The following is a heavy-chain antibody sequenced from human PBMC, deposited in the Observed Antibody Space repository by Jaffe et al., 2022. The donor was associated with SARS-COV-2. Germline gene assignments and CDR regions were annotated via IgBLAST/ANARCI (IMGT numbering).Heavy chain of an antibody. J-gene: IGHJ4*02. D-gene: IGHD3-22*01. CDR3: ARSPSTYFDSSGRPFDY. Sequence: EVQLVQSGAEVKKPGESLKISCKGSGYSFTTSWIAWVRQTPGEGLEWMGIIYPDDSDTKYSPSFQGRVTISADKSVSTAYLQWSSLKASDTAMYYCARSPSTYFDSSGRPFDYWGQGALVTVSP. CDR2: IYPDDSDT. CDR1: GYSFTTSW. V-gene: IGHV5-51*01.